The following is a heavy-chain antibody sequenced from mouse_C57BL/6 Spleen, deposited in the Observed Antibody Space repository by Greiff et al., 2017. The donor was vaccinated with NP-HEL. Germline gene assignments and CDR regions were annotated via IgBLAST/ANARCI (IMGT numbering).Heavy chain of an antibody. CDR3: EQSMMVTTDWFAY. Sequence: VQLQQPGAELVRPGTSVKLSCKASGYTFTSYWMHWVKQRPGQGLEWIGVIDPSDSYTNYNQKFKGKATLTVDTSSSTAYMQLSSLTSEDSAVYDCEQSMMVTTDWFAYWGQGTLVTVSA. CDR2: IDPSDSYT. V-gene: IGHV1-59*01. J-gene: IGHJ3*01. D-gene: IGHD2-3*01. CDR1: GYTFTSYW.